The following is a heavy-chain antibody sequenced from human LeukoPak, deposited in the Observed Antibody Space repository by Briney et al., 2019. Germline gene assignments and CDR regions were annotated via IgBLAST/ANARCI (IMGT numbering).Heavy chain of an antibody. CDR2: IKQDGSEK. D-gene: IGHD1-14*01. Sequence: PGGSLRLSCAASGFTVSNNYMTWVRQAPGKGLEWVGNIKQDGSEKYYVDSVKGRFTISRDNAKNSLYLQMNSLRAEDTAVYYCARARGGIEDGAFDIWGQGTMVTVSS. J-gene: IGHJ3*02. CDR3: ARARGGIEDGAFDI. CDR1: GFTVSNNY. V-gene: IGHV3-7*01.